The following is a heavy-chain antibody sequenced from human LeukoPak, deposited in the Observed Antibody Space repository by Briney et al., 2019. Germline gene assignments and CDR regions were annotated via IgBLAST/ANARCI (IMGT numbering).Heavy chain of an antibody. V-gene: IGHV3-20*04. J-gene: IGHJ3*02. CDR1: GFTFDDYG. CDR3: ARDPPGVGATTGNAFDI. D-gene: IGHD1-26*01. CDR2: INWNGGST. Sequence: PGGSLRLSCAASGFTFDDYGMSWVRQAPGRGLEWVSGINWNGGSTGYAYSVKGRFTISRDNAKNSLYLQMNSLRAEDTALYYCARDPPGVGATTGNAFDIWGQGTMVTVSS.